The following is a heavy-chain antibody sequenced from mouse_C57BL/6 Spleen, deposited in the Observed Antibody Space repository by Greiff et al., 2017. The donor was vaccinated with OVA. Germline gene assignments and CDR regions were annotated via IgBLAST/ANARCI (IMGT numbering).Heavy chain of an antibody. CDR1: GFTFSDYG. CDR3: ARGDITTVVATRDYAMDY. J-gene: IGHJ4*01. Sequence: EVNLVESGGGLVKPGGSLKLSCAASGFTFSDYGMHWVRQAPEKGLEWVAYISSGSSTIYYADNVKGRFTFSRDKAKNTLFLQMTSLRSEDQAMDYCARGDITTVVATRDYAMDYWGQGTSVTVSS. D-gene: IGHD1-1*01. V-gene: IGHV5-17*01. CDR2: ISSGSSTI.